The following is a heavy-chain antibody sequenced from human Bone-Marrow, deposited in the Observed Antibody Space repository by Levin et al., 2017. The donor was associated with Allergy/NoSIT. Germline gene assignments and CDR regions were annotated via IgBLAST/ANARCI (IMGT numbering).Heavy chain of an antibody. Sequence: SQTLSLTCNVSDDSINTYFWSWIRQPPGKGLEWIGYISHSGSTNYNPSLKSRVTISLDTSKNHISLRLISVTAADAAIYYCARDKSGNYFSFESWGEGTLVAVSS. CDR3: ARDKSGNYFSFES. D-gene: IGHD1-26*01. CDR1: DDSINTYF. V-gene: IGHV4-59*01. CDR2: ISHSGST. J-gene: IGHJ4*02.